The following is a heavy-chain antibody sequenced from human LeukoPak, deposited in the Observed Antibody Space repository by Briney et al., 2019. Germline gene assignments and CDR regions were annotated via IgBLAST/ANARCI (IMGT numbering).Heavy chain of an antibody. CDR1: GFTFDDYA. CDR2: IDHSWTT. J-gene: IGHJ4*02. D-gene: IGHD3-22*01. V-gene: IGHV4-38-2*02. Sequence: LRLSCAASGFTFDDYAMHWVRQSPGKGLEWIGSIDHSWTTYYNPSLKSRVTISVDTSKNQFSLKLNSVTAADTAVYYCVRDIPSGYFDHWGQGTLVTVSS. CDR3: VRDIPSGYFDH.